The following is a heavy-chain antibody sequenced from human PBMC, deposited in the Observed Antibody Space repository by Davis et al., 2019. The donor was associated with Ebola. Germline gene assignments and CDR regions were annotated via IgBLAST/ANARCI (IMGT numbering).Heavy chain of an antibody. CDR1: GRSFSGSY. D-gene: IGHD6-19*01. CDR3: ARRCTVAATYIPTYYDYYMDV. J-gene: IGHJ6*03. Sequence: SETLSLTCAVYGRSFSGSYWSWIRQPPGRGLEWIGEINHRGSTNYNPSLKSRVTISVDTSKNQFSLKLSSVTAADTAVYYCARRCTVAATYIPTYYDYYMDVWGKGTTVTVSS. CDR2: INHRGST. V-gene: IGHV4-34*01.